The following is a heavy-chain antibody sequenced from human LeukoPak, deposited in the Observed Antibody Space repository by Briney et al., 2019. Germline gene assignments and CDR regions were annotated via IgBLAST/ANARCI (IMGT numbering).Heavy chain of an antibody. Sequence: PGGSLRLSRAASGFTFSSYDMHWVRQATGKGLEWVSAIGTAGDTYYPGSVKGRFTISRENAKNSLYLQMNSLRAGDTAVYYCARLTYSSSWFYFDYWGQGTLVTVSS. CDR3: ARLTYSSSWFYFDY. V-gene: IGHV3-13*04. CDR1: GFTFSSYD. J-gene: IGHJ4*02. CDR2: IGTAGDT. D-gene: IGHD6-13*01.